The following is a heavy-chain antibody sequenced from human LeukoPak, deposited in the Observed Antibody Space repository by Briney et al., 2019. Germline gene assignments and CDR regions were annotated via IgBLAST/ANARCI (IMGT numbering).Heavy chain of an antibody. CDR3: ARIFRYQLVDYYALDV. CDR1: RLTFSRYA. J-gene: IGHJ6*02. V-gene: IGHV3-21*01. CDR2: ISSSSAYI. Sequence: GGSLRLSCAATRLTFSRYAMSWVRQAPGKGLEWVSAISSSSAYIYYADSVKGRFTIFRDNAKNSVSLQMNSLRVEDTAVYYCARIFRYQLVDYYALDVWGQGTTVTVSS. D-gene: IGHD2-2*01.